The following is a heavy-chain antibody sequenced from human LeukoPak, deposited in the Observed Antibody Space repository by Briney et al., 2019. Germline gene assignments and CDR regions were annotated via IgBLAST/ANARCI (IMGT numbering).Heavy chain of an antibody. J-gene: IGHJ4*02. CDR2: IIPILGIA. CDR1: GGTFSSYA. D-gene: IGHD6-13*01. V-gene: IGHV1-69*10. CDR3: ARDTAAAGYFDY. Sequence: SVNVSCKASGGTFSSYAISWVRQAPGQGLEWMGGIIPILGIANYAQKFQGRVTITADKSTSTAYMELSSLRSEDTAVYYCARDTAAAGYFDYWGQGTLVTVSS.